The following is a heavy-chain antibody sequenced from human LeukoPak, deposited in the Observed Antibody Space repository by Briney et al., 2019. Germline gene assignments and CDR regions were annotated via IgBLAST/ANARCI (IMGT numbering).Heavy chain of an antibody. Sequence: ASVKVSCKASGYTFTGYYMHWVRQAPGQGLEWMGWINPSSGSTTYAQKFQGRVIMTRDTSTSTVYMELSSLRSEDTAIYYCASGGGTYWGQGTLVTVSS. CDR2: INPSSGST. CDR1: GYTFTGYY. D-gene: IGHD1-1*01. CDR3: ASGGGTY. J-gene: IGHJ4*02. V-gene: IGHV1-46*01.